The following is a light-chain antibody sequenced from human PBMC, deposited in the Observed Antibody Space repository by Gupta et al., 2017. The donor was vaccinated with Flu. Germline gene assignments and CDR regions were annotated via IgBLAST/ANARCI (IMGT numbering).Light chain of an antibody. CDR3: QHYGSSPPIT. CDR2: GAS. Sequence: RAILSCRASQSVSRNYLAWYQQKPGQAPRLLIYGASSRATGIPDRFSGSGSGTDFTLTISRLEPDDFEVYYCQHYGSSPPITFGQGTRLEIK. J-gene: IGKJ5*01. CDR1: QSVSRNY. V-gene: IGKV3-20*01.